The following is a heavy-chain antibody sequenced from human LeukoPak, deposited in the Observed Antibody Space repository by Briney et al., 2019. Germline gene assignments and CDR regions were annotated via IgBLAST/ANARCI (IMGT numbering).Heavy chain of an antibody. CDR1: GFTFNSYG. CDR2: IRYDGSIK. V-gene: IGHV3-30*02. J-gene: IGHJ4*02. Sequence: GGSLRLSCAASGFTFNSYGMHWVLQAPGKGLYWVAFIRYDGSIKHYADSVKGRFTISRDNSKNTVSLQMNSLRPEDTAVYYCGKGSSTSGCPDYWGQGTLVTVSS. D-gene: IGHD6-19*01. CDR3: GKGSSTSGCPDY.